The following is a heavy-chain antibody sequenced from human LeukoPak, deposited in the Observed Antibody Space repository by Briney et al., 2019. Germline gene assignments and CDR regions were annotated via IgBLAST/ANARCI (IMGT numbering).Heavy chain of an antibody. CDR3: ARGKIVGATNFDY. Sequence: GGSLRLSCAASGCSFSNYWMSWVRQVPGKGLEWVANIKQDGSEKYYADSVKGRFTISRDNAKNSLSLQMNSLRAEDTAIYYCARGKIVGATNFDYWGQGTLVTVSS. D-gene: IGHD1-26*01. V-gene: IGHV3-7*03. CDR1: GCSFSNYW. J-gene: IGHJ4*02. CDR2: IKQDGSEK.